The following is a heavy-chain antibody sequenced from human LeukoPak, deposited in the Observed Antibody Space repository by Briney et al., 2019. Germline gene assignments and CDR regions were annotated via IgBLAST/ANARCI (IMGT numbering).Heavy chain of an antibody. CDR2: ISYDGSNE. J-gene: IGHJ4*02. D-gene: IGHD1-26*01. CDR3: AREGVSGSAYLYYFDY. Sequence: PGGSLRLSCAASGLTFSSYAMHWVRQAPGKGLEWVAVISYDGSNEYYADSVKGRFTISRDNSKNTLYLQMNSLRAEDTAVYYCAREGVSGSAYLYYFDYWGQGTLVTVSS. V-gene: IGHV3-30*04. CDR1: GLTFSSYA.